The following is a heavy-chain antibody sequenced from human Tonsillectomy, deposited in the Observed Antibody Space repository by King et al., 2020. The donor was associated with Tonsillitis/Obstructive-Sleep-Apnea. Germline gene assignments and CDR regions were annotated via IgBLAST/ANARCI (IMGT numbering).Heavy chain of an antibody. CDR1: GGTFSSYA. V-gene: IGHV1-69*01. Sequence: QLVQSGAEVKKPGSSVKVSCKASGGTFSSYAISWVRQAPGQGLEWMGGIIPIFGTANYAQKFQGRVTITADESTSTAYMELSILRSEDTAVYYCAREGYCSGGSCYRDDAFDIWGQGTMVTVSS. CDR2: IIPIFGTA. CDR3: AREGYCSGGSCYRDDAFDI. D-gene: IGHD2-15*01. J-gene: IGHJ3*02.